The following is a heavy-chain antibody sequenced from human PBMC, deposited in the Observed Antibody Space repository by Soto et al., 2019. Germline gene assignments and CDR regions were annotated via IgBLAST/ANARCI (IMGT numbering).Heavy chain of an antibody. CDR3: AREGGPFYFDY. V-gene: IGHV4-59*01. Sequence: SETLSLTCTVSGGSISSYYWSWIRQPPGKGLEWIGYIYYSGSTNYNPSLKSRVTISVDTSKNQSSLKLSSVTAADTAVYYCAREGGPFYFDYWGQGTLVTVSS. CDR1: GGSISSYY. J-gene: IGHJ4*02. CDR2: IYYSGST. D-gene: IGHD3-16*01.